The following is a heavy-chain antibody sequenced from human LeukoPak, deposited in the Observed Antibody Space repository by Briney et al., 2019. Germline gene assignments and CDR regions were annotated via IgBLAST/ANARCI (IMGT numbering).Heavy chain of an antibody. CDR2: ISSGSSYI. CDR3: ARDSEVASHDS. D-gene: IGHD5-12*01. J-gene: IGHJ4*02. Sequence: GGSLRLSCAASGFTFSTYSMNWVRQAPGKWLEWVSSISSGSSYIYYADSVKGRFTISRDNAKNSLYLQMNSLRAEDTAVYYCARDSEVASHDSWGQGALVTVSS. CDR1: GFTFSTYS. V-gene: IGHV3-21*01.